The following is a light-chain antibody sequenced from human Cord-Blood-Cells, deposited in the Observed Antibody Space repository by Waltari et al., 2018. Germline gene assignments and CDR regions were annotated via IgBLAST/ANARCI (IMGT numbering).Light chain of an antibody. J-gene: IGLJ2*01. Sequence: SYVLTPPPSVSVAPGKPPRITCGGHTIGSTSVHWYQQKPGQAPVLVVYDDRDRPSGIPERFSCSNSGNTATLTISRVEAGDEADYYCRVWDSSSDHVVFGGGTKLTVL. CDR2: DDR. CDR1: TIGSTS. CDR3: RVWDSSSDHVV. V-gene: IGLV3-21*03.